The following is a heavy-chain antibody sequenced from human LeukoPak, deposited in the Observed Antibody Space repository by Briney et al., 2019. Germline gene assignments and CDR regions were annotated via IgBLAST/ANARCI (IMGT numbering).Heavy chain of an antibody. Sequence: ASVKVSCKASGYTFSNHGISWVRQAPGQGLEWMGWISANSGSANYAQKFQGRVTMTTDTSTSTAYMDLRSLRSDDTAVYYCARVGGYYFPSDYWGQGTLVTASS. CDR3: ARVGGYYFPSDY. CDR1: GYTFSNHG. CDR2: ISANSGSA. D-gene: IGHD2-15*01. J-gene: IGHJ4*02. V-gene: IGHV1-18*01.